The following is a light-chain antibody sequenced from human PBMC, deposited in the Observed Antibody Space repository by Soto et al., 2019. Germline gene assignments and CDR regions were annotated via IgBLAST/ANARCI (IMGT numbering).Light chain of an antibody. CDR1: QSVSSR. CDR2: GAS. J-gene: IGKJ4*01. Sequence: EIVLTQSPGTLSLSPGERATLSCRASQSVSSRLAWYQRKPGQAPSLLISGASFRAPGTPDRFSGSGSGTDFTLTIRRLEPEDFATYYCQQANSFPLTFGGGTKVDIK. V-gene: IGKV3-20*01. CDR3: QQANSFPLT.